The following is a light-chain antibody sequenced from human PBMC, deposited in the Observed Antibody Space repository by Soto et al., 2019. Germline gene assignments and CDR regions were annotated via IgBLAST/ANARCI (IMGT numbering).Light chain of an antibody. J-gene: IGLJ1*01. CDR1: SSDVGAYNY. CDR2: DVS. CDR3: SSYTRSSTPYV. V-gene: IGLV2-14*01. Sequence: QSALTQPASVSGSPGQSITISCTGTSSDVGAYNYVSWYQQHPGKAPKLMIFDVSNRPSGVSIRFSGSKSGNTASLTISGLQAEDEADYYCSSYTRSSTPYVFGTGTKLTVL.